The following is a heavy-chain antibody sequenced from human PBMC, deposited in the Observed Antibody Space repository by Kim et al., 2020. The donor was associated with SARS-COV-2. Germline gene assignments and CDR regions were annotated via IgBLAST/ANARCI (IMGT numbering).Heavy chain of an antibody. CDR1: GFTVSSNY. J-gene: IGHJ5*02. Sequence: GGSLRLSCAASGFTVSSNYMSWVRLAPGKGLEWVSVIYSGGSTYYADSVKGRFTISRHISKNTLYLQMNSLRTEDTAVYYCARAHIAAAGTGWFDPWGQGTLVTVSS. V-gene: IGHV3-53*04. D-gene: IGHD6-13*01. CDR3: ARAHIAAAGTGWFDP. CDR2: IYSGGST.